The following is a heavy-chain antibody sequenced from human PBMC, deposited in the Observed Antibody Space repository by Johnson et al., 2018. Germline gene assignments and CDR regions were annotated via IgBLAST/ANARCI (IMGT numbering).Heavy chain of an antibody. V-gene: IGHV3-15*07. J-gene: IGHJ3*02. D-gene: IGHD2-8*01. CDR1: GFDFSDAW. Sequence: VQLQESGGTLVKPEGSLRLSCEASGFDFSDAWMNWVRQAPGKGLELVGHIKSRGDGGTTEYSAPVKGRFSFSRDDSTNTLFLQMNTLKTEDTAIYYCYTWSWCHCSAVHIWGQGAMVTGSS. CDR2: IKSRGDGGTT. CDR3: YTWSWCHCSAVHI.